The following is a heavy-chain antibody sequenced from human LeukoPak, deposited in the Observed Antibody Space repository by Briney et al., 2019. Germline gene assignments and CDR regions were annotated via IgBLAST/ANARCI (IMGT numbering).Heavy chain of an antibody. Sequence: SETLSLTCTVSGVSMSAYQWSWVRQSPEKGLEWIGCINTKGETSYNPSLKSRVTTSVDTSESQFSLRLTSVTAADTAVYYCATSNDAKIAPFDHWGQGAPVTVSS. V-gene: IGHV4-4*09. D-gene: IGHD2-21*01. CDR2: INTKGET. CDR1: GVSMSAYQ. CDR3: ATSNDAKIAPFDH. J-gene: IGHJ4*02.